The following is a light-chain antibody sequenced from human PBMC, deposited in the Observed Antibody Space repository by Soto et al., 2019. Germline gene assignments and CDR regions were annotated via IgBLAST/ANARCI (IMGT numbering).Light chain of an antibody. V-gene: IGKV1-5*03. Sequence: DIQMTQSPSSLSASVGDRVTITCRASQTISSWLAWYQQKPGKAPKLLIYKASTLKSGVPSRFSGSGSGTEFTLTISSLQPDDFATYYCQQYKSYSPITFGQGTRLEIK. CDR2: KAS. CDR3: QQYKSYSPIT. J-gene: IGKJ5*01. CDR1: QTISSW.